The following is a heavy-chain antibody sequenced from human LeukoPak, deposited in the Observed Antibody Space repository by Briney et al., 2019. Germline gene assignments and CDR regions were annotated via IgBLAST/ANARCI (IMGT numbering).Heavy chain of an antibody. V-gene: IGHV3-30*04. CDR2: ISYDGSNK. D-gene: IGHD2-21*02. CDR1: GFTFSSYA. Sequence: SGGSLRLSCAASGFTFSSYAMHWVRQAPGKGLEWVAVISYDGSNKYYADSVKGRFTISRDNSKNTLYLQMNSLRAEDTAVYYCARETSGDYYYGGFDYWGQGTLVTVSS. CDR3: ARETSGDYYYGGFDY. J-gene: IGHJ4*02.